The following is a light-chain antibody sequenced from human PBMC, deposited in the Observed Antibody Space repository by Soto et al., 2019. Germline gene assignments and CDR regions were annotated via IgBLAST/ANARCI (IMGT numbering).Light chain of an antibody. V-gene: IGKV1-5*01. Sequence: DIQMTQSTSILSASVGDRVTITSRASQTISNWLAWYQQKPGKAPKLLIYDAPSLEGGVPSRFSGSRSATEFLLTLSRLQPDDFGIYYCQQYYSYWTFGQGTKVEIK. CDR3: QQYYSYWT. J-gene: IGKJ1*01. CDR2: DAP. CDR1: QTISNW.